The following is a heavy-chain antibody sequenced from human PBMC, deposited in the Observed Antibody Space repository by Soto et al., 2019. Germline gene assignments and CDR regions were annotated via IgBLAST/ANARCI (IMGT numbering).Heavy chain of an antibody. CDR1: GGSVSSGRYY. CDR2: IYYSGST. V-gene: IGHV4-61*01. CDR3: ARDRRAWYYDSSGYYPDWFDP. Sequence: KPSETLSLTCTVSGGSVSSGRYYWSWIRQPPGKGLEWMGYIYYSGSTNYNPSLKSRVTISVDTSKNQFSLKLSSVTAADTAVYYCARDRRAWYYDSSGYYPDWFDPWGQGTLVTVSS. D-gene: IGHD3-22*01. J-gene: IGHJ5*02.